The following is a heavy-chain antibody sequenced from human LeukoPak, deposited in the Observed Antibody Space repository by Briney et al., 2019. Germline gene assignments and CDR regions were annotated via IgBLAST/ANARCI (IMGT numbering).Heavy chain of an antibody. J-gene: IGHJ4*02. D-gene: IGHD6-13*01. CDR2: ISSSGNTI. V-gene: IGHV3-48*03. Sequence: GGSLRLSCAASGFTFSSYEMNWVRQPPGKGLEWVSYISSSGNTIYYADSVKGRFTISRDNAKNSLYLQMNSLRAEDTAVYYGAREIYSTSCHDYWGQGTLVTVSS. CDR1: GFTFSSYE. CDR3: AREIYSTSCHDY.